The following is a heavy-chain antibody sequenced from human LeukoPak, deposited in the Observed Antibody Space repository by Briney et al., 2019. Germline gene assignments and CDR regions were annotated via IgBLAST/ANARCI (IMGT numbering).Heavy chain of an antibody. Sequence: SSETLSLTCAVSGGSISSSNWWSGVRAPPGKGLEWIGENYDSESTNNNPSLKRRVTISVDKSKNQFSLKLSSVTAADTAVYYCARDRYYDILTGIFDYWGQGTLVTVSS. D-gene: IGHD3-9*01. CDR1: GGSISSSNW. CDR2: NYDSEST. V-gene: IGHV4-4*02. J-gene: IGHJ4*02. CDR3: ARDRYYDILTGIFDY.